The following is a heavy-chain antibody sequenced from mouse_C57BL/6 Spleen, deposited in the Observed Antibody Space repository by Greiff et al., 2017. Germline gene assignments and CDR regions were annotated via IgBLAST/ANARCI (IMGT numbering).Heavy chain of an antibody. D-gene: IGHD2-5*01. CDR2: IDPSDSYT. CDR3: ARALPYYNNYYAMDY. Sequence: QVQLQQPGAELVKPGASVKLSCKASGYTFTSYWMQWVKQRPGQGLEWIGEIDPSDSYTNYNQKFKGKATLTVDTSSSTAYMQLSSLTSEDSAVYYWARALPYYNNYYAMDYWGQGTSVTVSS. CDR1: GYTFTSYW. V-gene: IGHV1-50*01. J-gene: IGHJ4*01.